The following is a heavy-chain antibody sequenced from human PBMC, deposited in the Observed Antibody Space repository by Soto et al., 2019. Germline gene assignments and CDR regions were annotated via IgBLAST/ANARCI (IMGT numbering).Heavy chain of an antibody. CDR3: ARVGITIFGVVIERGWFDP. V-gene: IGHV4-34*01. CDR2: INHSGST. D-gene: IGHD3-3*01. J-gene: IGHJ5*02. CDR1: GGSFSGYY. Sequence: SETLSLTCAVYGGSFSGYYWSWIRQPPGKGLEWIGEINHSGSTNYNPSLKSRVTISVDTSKNQFSLRLSSVTAADTAVYYCARVGITIFGVVIERGWFDPWGQGTLVTVSS.